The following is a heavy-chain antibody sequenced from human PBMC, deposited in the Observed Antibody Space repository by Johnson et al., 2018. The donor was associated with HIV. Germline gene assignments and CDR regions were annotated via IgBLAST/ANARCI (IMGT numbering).Heavy chain of an antibody. CDR3: VRDADDAFDV. J-gene: IGHJ3*01. V-gene: IGHV3-66*01. Sequence: VQLVESGGGLVRPGGSLRLSCVASGFAVSSNYMSWVRQAPGKGLEWVSVIYSGGSTYYADSVKGRFTISRDNSKNTLYLQMNSLRAEDTAVYYCVRDADDAFDVWGQGTMVTVSS. CDR1: GFAVSSNY. CDR2: IYSGGST.